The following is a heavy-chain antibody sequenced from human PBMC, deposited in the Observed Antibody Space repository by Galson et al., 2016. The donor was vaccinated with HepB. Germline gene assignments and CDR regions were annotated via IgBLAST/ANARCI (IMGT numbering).Heavy chain of an antibody. V-gene: IGHV3-23*01. D-gene: IGHD3-22*01. CDR3: AKVGSRFFDF. CDR2: IRYSVAAT. J-gene: IGHJ4*02. Sequence: SLRLSCAASGFPFSTYAMTWFPQAPGKGLEWVSIIRYSVAATYYADSVKGRFTIYRDNSKNTLYLQMNSLRPEDTAVYYCAKVGSRFFDFWGQGTLVTVSS. CDR1: GFPFSTYA.